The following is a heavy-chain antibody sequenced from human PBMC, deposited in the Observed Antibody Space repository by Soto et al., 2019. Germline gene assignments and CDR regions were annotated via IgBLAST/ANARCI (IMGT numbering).Heavy chain of an antibody. CDR1: GYTFTSYG. Sequence: QVPLVQSGAEVKKPGASVKVSCKASGYTFTSYGISWVRQAPGQGLEWMGWISAYNGNTNYAQKLQGRVTMTTDTATTTAYKELRRLRSADTAVYYCARDMGGYSGLDYYGMDVWGQGTTDTVSS. V-gene: IGHV1-18*01. D-gene: IGHD3-10*01. CDR2: ISAYNGNT. J-gene: IGHJ6*02. CDR3: ARDMGGYSGLDYYGMDV.